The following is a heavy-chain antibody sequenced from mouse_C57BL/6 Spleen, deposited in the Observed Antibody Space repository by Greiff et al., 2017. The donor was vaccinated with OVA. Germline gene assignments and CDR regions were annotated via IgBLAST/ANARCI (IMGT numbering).Heavy chain of an antibody. J-gene: IGHJ2*01. D-gene: IGHD1-1*01. CDR1: GYTFTDYN. V-gene: IGHV1-18*01. CDR2: INPNNGCT. Sequence: EVQLQQSGPELVKPGASVKIPCKASGYTFTDYNMDWVKQSHGKSLEWIGDINPNNGCTIYNQKFKGKATLTVDKSSSTAYMELRSLTSEDTAVYYCARTGFGSSYFDYWGQGTTLTVSS. CDR3: ARTGFGSSYFDY.